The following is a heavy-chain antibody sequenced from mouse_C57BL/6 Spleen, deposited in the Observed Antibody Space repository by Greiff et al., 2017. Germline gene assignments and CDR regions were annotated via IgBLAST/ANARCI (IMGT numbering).Heavy chain of an antibody. J-gene: IGHJ4*01. CDR1: GYTFTSYW. CDR3: ARSLPYYAMDY. V-gene: IGHV1-64*01. Sequence: QVQLQQPGAELVKPGASVKLSCKASGYTFTSYWMHWVKQRPGQGLEWIGMIHPNSGSTNYNEKFKSKATLTVDKSSSTAYMQLRSLTSENSAVYYCARSLPYYAMDYWGQGTSVTVSS. CDR2: IHPNSGST.